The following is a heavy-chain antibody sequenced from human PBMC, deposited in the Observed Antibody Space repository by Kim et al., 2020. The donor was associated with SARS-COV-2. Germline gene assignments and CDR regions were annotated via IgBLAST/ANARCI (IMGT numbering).Heavy chain of an antibody. CDR2: VYAGDSDA. J-gene: IGHJ4*02. Sequence: GESLKISCQGSGYNFARYWIAWARQVPGKGLEWMGMVYAGDSDARYSPSFQGQVTISVDKSINTAYLQWNSLKASDSALYYCAKKGGEFFDYWGQGTL. V-gene: IGHV5-51*01. CDR1: GYNFARYW. CDR3: AKKGGEFFDY. D-gene: IGHD3-16*01.